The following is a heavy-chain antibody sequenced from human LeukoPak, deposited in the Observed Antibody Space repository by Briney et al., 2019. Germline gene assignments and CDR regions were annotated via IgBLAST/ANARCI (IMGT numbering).Heavy chain of an antibody. J-gene: IGHJ4*02. V-gene: IGHV1-69*04. CDR1: GGTFSSYA. Sequence: SVKVSCKASGGTFSSYAISWVRQAPGQGLEWMGRIVPIFGIANYAQKFQGRVTITADKSTSTAYMELSSLRSEDTAVYYCARDLKTIFGVVIPYFDYWGQGTLVTVSS. CDR2: IVPIFGIA. D-gene: IGHD3-3*01. CDR3: ARDLKTIFGVVIPYFDY.